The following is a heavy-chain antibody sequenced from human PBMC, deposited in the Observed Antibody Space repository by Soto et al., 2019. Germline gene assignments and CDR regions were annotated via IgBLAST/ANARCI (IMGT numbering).Heavy chain of an antibody. J-gene: IGHJ4*02. CDR3: ARRIAGRGVGY. CDR2: INHSGRT. D-gene: IGHD6-6*01. V-gene: IGHV4-34*01. CDR1: GGSFSGYY. Sequence: QVQLQQWGAGLLKPSETLSLTCAVYGGSFSGYYWSWIRQPPGKGLEWIGEINHSGRTNYNPSLKSRVTITVVTSKNQFSLRLSSVTAAETAVYYCARRIAGRGVGYWGQGTLVTVSS.